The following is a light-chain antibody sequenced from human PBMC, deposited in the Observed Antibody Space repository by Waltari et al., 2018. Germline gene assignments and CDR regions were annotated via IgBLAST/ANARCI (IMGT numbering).Light chain of an antibody. J-gene: IGLJ3*02. CDR2: STS. CDR3: LLYYGGAWV. V-gene: IGLV7-43*01. Sequence: QTVVTQEPSLTVSPGGTVTLTCASSTGAVTSGYYPNWFQQKPGQAPRALIYSTSNKHPWTPARFPGSLLGVKAALTLSGVQPEDEAEYYCLLYYGGAWVFGGGTKLTVL. CDR1: TGAVTSGYY.